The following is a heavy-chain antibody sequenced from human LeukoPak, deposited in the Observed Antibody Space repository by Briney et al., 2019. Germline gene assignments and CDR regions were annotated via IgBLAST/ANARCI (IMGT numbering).Heavy chain of an antibody. V-gene: IGHV4-59*01. CDR2: IYYSGST. J-gene: IGHJ4*02. D-gene: IGHD3-3*01. Sequence: PSETLSLTCTVSGGSISSYYWSWIRQPPGKGLEWIGYIYYSGSTNYNPSLKSRVTISVDTSKNQFSLKLSSVTAADTAVYYCAKSPRYYDFWSGYYLFDSFEYWGQGTLVTVSS. CDR3: AKSPRYYDFWSGYYLFDSFEY. CDR1: GGSISSYY.